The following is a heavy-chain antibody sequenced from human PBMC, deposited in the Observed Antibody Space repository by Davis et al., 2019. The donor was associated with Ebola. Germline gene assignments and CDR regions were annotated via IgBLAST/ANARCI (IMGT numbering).Heavy chain of an antibody. CDR3: ARDGPLFALGDYYYGMDV. CDR1: GFTFSRYP. J-gene: IGHJ6*02. CDR2: ISYDGSNK. V-gene: IGHV3-30-3*01. D-gene: IGHD3-16*01. Sequence: GESLKISCAASGFTFSRYPMHWVRQAPGKGLEWVALISYDGSNKYYADSVKGRFTISRDNSKNTLYLQMNSLRAEDTAAYYCARDGPLFALGDYYYGMDVWGQGTTVTVSS.